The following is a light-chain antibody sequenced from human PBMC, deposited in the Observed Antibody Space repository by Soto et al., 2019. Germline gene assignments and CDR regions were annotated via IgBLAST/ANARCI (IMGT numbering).Light chain of an antibody. CDR3: QQYNTYPLT. Sequence: DIQMTQSPSTLSASVGDRVTFTCRASQSTSTWLAWYQQKPGKAPKLLIYKASSLEGGVPSRFSGGGSGTDFNITISTLQPDDFATYYCQQYNTYPLTFGGGTTVEIK. CDR2: KAS. V-gene: IGKV1-5*03. J-gene: IGKJ4*01. CDR1: QSTSTW.